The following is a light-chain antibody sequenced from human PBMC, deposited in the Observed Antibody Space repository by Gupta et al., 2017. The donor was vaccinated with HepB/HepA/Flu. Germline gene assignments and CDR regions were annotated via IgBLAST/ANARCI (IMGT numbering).Light chain of an antibody. CDR2: NNN. CDR3: ATWDDSQNGRV. Sequence: SVLTHPPSASETHGQRVSISCSGSSSNIGTTTVNWYQQHPGAAPNLLVYNNNQRPSGGPDRFSGSKSGASAALSISGLQPEDDADYYCATWDDSQNGRVFGGGTKLTVL. CDR1: SSNIGTTT. V-gene: IGLV1-44*01. J-gene: IGLJ2*01.